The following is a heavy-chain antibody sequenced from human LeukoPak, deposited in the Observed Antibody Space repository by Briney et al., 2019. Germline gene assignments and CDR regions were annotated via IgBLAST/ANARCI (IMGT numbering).Heavy chain of an antibody. J-gene: IGHJ4*02. CDR1: GFTFSSYW. CDR2: IKQDGSEK. V-gene: IGHV3-7*01. CDR3: ARVKVGSSSWWEGPELGVYYFDY. Sequence: GGSLRLSCAASGFTFSSYWMSWVRQAPGKGLEWVANIKQDGSEKYYVDSVKGRFTISRDNAKNSLYLQMNSLRGEDTAVYYCARVKVGSSSWWEGPELGVYYFDYWGQGTLVTVSS. D-gene: IGHD6-13*01.